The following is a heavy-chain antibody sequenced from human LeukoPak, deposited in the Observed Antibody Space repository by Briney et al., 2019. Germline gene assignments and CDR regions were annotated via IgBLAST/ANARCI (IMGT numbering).Heavy chain of an antibody. J-gene: IGHJ5*02. CDR2: IDPGDSQT. D-gene: IGHD3-22*01. CDR1: AYSFTNYW. V-gene: IGHV5-10-1*01. CDR3: ARHSSVLNSFDP. Sequence: GESLKISCKGSAYSFTNYWISWVRQVPGKGLEWMGRIDPGDSQTNYSPSFQGHVTISADKSISTAYLQWSSLKASDTAMYYCARHSSVLNSFDPWGQGTLVTVSS.